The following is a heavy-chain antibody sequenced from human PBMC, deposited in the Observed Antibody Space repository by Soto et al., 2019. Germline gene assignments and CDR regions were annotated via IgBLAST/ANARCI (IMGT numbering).Heavy chain of an antibody. D-gene: IGHD3-22*01. Sequence: GGSLRLSCAASGFNFLTYSLSWVRQAPGKGLEWVASISSSAVYVDYADSMKGRFTISRDNAKNLLHPQMTSLRAEDTATYHCVRDVLDYYDTQRLSFVIWGQAPLVTVSS. CDR3: VRDVLDYYDTQRLSFVI. J-gene: IGHJ4*02. CDR1: GFNFLTYS. V-gene: IGHV3-21*01. CDR2: ISSSAVYV.